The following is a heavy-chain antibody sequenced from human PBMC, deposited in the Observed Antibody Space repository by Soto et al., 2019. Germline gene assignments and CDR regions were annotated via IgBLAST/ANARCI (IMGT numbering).Heavy chain of an antibody. D-gene: IGHD2-15*01. J-gene: IGHJ3*02. CDR2: VYYSGST. CDR3: ARPREYCSGGSCYGDDAFDI. CDR1: GGSISSYY. V-gene: IGHV4-59*08. Sequence: SETLSLTCTVSGGSISSYYWSWIRQPPGKGLEWIGYVYYSGSTNYNPSLKSRVTISVDTSKNQFSLKLSSVTAADTAVYYCARPREYCSGGSCYGDDAFDIWGQGTXVTVSS.